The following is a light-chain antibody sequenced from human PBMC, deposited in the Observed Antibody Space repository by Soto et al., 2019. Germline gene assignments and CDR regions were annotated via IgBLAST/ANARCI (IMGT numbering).Light chain of an antibody. CDR3: QQRADWWT. CDR2: EES. V-gene: IGKV1-9*01. Sequence: DIHLTQSPSSLSASVGDRVTITCRASQAITNNLAWYQQKPGNPPRLLIYEESTLHSGVPSRFSGRKVGTQFILTIDSLQPEDFATYYCQQRADWWTFGQGTKVEVK. CDR1: QAITNN. J-gene: IGKJ1*01.